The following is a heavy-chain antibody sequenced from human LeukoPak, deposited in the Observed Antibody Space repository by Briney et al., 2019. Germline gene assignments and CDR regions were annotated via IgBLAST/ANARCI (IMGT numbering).Heavy chain of an antibody. J-gene: IGHJ4*02. CDR1: GDTFSNYD. Sequence: SVKVSCKASGDTFSNYDVTWVRQAPGQGFEWMGRIIPVFDTAKYAQNFQGRVTMTTDESSSTAYMELYSLRSEDTAVYYCALSAEKQLVYFDFWGQGTLVTVSS. CDR3: ALSAEKQLVYFDF. CDR2: IIPVFDTA. V-gene: IGHV1-69*05. D-gene: IGHD6-13*01.